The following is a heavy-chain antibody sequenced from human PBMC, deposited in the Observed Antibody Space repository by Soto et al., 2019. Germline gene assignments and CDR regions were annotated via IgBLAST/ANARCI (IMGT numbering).Heavy chain of an antibody. Sequence: QVQLVQSGAEVKKPGASVKVSCKASGYTFTSYDINWVRQATGQGLEWMGWMNPNSGNTGYAQKIQGRVAMTRNTSISTAYMELSSLGSEDKAVYYCARNCISTSCDVDYYYYGMDVWGHGTKVTVSS. CDR1: GYTFTSYD. J-gene: IGHJ6*02. CDR2: MNPNSGNT. V-gene: IGHV1-8*01. CDR3: ARNCISTSCDVDYYYYGMDV. D-gene: IGHD2-2*01.